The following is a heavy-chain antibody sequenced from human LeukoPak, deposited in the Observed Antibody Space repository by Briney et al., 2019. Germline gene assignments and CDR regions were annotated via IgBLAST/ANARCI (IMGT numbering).Heavy chain of an antibody. D-gene: IGHD5-12*01. Sequence: GGSLRLSCAASGFTFSSYSMNWVRQAPGKGLEWVSSISSSSSYIYYADSVKGRFTISRDNAKNSLYPQMNSLRAEDTAVYYCARGYSGHDWGDYWGQGTLVTVSS. CDR2: ISSSSSYI. CDR1: GFTFSSYS. J-gene: IGHJ4*02. CDR3: ARGYSGHDWGDY. V-gene: IGHV3-21*01.